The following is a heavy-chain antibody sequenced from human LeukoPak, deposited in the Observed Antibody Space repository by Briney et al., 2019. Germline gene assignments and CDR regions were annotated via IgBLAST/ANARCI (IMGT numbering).Heavy chain of an antibody. CDR3: AKPPYGRDVYNYFDY. Sequence: GGSLRLSCAASRFTFSNSAMSWVRQAPGKGLEWVSVISDSGGFTYYADSVQGRFTISRDNSKNTLSLQMNSLRAEDTAVYYCAKPPYGRDVYNYFDYWGQGTPVTVSS. J-gene: IGHJ4*02. D-gene: IGHD5-24*01. CDR1: RFTFSNSA. V-gene: IGHV3-23*01. CDR2: ISDSGGFT.